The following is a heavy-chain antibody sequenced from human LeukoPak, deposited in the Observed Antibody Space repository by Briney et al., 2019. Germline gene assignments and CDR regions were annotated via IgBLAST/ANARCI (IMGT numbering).Heavy chain of an antibody. J-gene: IGHJ4*02. CDR1: TFTFSSYT. Sequence: GGSLRLSCATSTFTFSSYTMNWVRQAPGKGLEWVSAISGSGGSTYYADSVKGRFTISRDNSKNTLYLQMNSLRAEDTAVYYCAKKGGPYYDSSGYYDYWGQGTLVTVSS. D-gene: IGHD3-22*01. V-gene: IGHV3-23*01. CDR2: ISGSGGST. CDR3: AKKGGPYYDSSGYYDY.